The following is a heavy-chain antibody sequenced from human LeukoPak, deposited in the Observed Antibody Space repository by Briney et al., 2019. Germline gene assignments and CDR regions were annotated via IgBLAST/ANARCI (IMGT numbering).Heavy chain of an antibody. CDR1: GGSISSGSYY. Sequence: SETLSLTCTVSGGSISSGSYYWSWIRQPAGKGLEWIGRIYTSGSTNYNPSLKSRVTISVDTSKNQFSLKLSSVTAADTAVYYCASHWHGDYVFYYYMDVWGKGTTVTVSS. J-gene: IGHJ6*03. V-gene: IGHV4-61*02. CDR3: ASHWHGDYVFYYYMDV. D-gene: IGHD4-17*01. CDR2: IYTSGST.